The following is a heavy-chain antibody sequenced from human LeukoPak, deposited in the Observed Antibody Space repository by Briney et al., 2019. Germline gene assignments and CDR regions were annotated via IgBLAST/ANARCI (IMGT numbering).Heavy chain of an antibody. CDR2: IYYSGST. Sequence: SETLSLTCTVSGGSISSGGYYWSWIRQHPGKGLEWIGYIYYSGSTYYNPSLRSRVTISVDTSKNHFSLKLSSVTAADTAVYYCARNRDGYNSFDYWGQGTLLTVSS. V-gene: IGHV4-31*03. CDR1: GGSISSGGYY. J-gene: IGHJ4*02. CDR3: ARNRDGYNSFDY. D-gene: IGHD5-24*01.